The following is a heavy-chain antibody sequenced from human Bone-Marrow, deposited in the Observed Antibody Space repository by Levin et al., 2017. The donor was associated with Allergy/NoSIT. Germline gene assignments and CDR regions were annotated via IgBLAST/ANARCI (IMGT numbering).Heavy chain of an antibody. CDR2: IVNSGGTK. Sequence: GGSLRLSCAASGFTFSNYWMHWVRQAPGKGLQWVSHIVNSGGTKTYADSVKGRFTISRDNAKNTLYLQMANLRAEDTAIYYCVRDGRGEYHWGQGVQVTVSS. CDR1: GFTFSNYW. V-gene: IGHV3-74*03. J-gene: IGHJ4*02. CDR3: VRDGRGEYH. D-gene: IGHD3-10*01.